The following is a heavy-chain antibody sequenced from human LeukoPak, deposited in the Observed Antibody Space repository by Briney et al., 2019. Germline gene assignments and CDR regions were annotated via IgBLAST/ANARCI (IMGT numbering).Heavy chain of an antibody. D-gene: IGHD6-19*01. Sequence: GGSLRLSCAASGFTVSSNYMSWVRQAPGKGLEWVSVIYSGGSTYYADSVKGRFTISRDDSKNTLHLQMNSLRAEDTAVYYCARDSGYSSVDGYWGQGTLVTVSS. CDR1: GFTVSSNY. V-gene: IGHV3-66*01. J-gene: IGHJ4*02. CDR3: ARDSGYSSVDGY. CDR2: IYSGGST.